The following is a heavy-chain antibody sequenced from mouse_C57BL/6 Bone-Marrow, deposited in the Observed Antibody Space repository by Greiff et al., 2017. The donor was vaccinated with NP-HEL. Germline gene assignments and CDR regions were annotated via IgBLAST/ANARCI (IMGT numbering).Heavy chain of an antibody. V-gene: IGHV2-5*01. CDR3: AKKSSYYYGSTMDY. CDR2: IWRGGST. J-gene: IGHJ4*01. Sequence: QVQLQQSGPGLVQPSQSLSITCTVSGFSLTSYGVHWVRQSPGKGLEWLGVIWRGGSTDYNAAFMSRLSITKDNSKSQVFFKMNSLQADDTAIYYCAKKSSYYYGSTMDYWGQGTSVTVSS. CDR1: GFSLTSYG. D-gene: IGHD1-1*01.